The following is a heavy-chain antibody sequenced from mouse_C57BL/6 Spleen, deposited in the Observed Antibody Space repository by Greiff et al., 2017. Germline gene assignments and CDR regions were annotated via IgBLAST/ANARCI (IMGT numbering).Heavy chain of an antibody. CDR1: GYTFTSYW. J-gene: IGHJ2*01. Sequence: QVQLQQPGAELVKPGASVKLSCKASGYTFTSYWMHWVKQRPGQGLEWIGMIHPNSGSTNYNEKFKSKATLTVDKSSSTAYMQLSSLTSEDSAVYYCARFTTVVTDLDYWGQGTTLTVSS. D-gene: IGHD1-1*01. V-gene: IGHV1-64*01. CDR3: ARFTTVVTDLDY. CDR2: IHPNSGST.